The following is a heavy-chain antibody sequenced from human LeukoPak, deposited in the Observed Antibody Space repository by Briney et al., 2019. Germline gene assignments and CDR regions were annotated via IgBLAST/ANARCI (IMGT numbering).Heavy chain of an antibody. V-gene: IGHV3-23*01. J-gene: IGHJ3*02. CDR1: GFTFTTCE. CDR3: AKLRARGAFDI. CDR2: ISGSGDVT. Sequence: GGSLRLSCAASGFTFTTCEMTWVRQAPGKGLEWVSSISGSGDVTYYADSVKGRFTISRDNSKNTLYLHMNSLRAEDTAVYFCAKLRARGAFDIWGEGTMVTVSS.